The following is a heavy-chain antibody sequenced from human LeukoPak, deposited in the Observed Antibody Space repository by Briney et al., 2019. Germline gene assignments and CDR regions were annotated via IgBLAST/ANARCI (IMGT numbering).Heavy chain of an antibody. CDR3: AAAGTAYFDY. D-gene: IGHD6-13*01. J-gene: IGHJ4*02. CDR2: IYPGDSET. CDR1: GYSFTNYW. Sequence: GESLKTSCKGSGYSFTNYWIGWVRQMPGKGLEWMGIIYPGDSETRYSPSFQGQVTISADKSISTAYLQWSSLKASDTAIYYCAAAGTAYFDYWGQGTLVTVSS. V-gene: IGHV5-51*01.